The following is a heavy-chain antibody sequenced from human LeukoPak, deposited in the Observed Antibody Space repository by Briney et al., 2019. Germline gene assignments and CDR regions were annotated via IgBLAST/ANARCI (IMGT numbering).Heavy chain of an antibody. Sequence: TGGSLRLSCAASGFTFSSYEMNWVRQAPGKGPEWVSYISSSGSTIYYADSVKGRFTISRDNAKNSLYLQMNSLRAEDTAVYYYARPGYSSGWTFDYWGQGTLVTVSS. CDR1: GFTFSSYE. CDR3: ARPGYSSGWTFDY. CDR2: ISSSGSTI. D-gene: IGHD6-19*01. J-gene: IGHJ4*02. V-gene: IGHV3-48*03.